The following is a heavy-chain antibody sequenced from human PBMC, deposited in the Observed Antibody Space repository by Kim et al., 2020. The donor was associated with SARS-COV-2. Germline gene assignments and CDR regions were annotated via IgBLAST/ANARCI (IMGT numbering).Heavy chain of an antibody. Sequence: GGSLRLSCAASGFTFDDFAMHWVRQGPGKGLEWVSGISWNSGSIGYADSVKGRFTISRENAKNSLYLQMNSLRAEDTAMYYCARSRYSSSYYEWYFDLWG. J-gene: IGHJ2*01. CDR3: ARSRYSSSYYEWYFDL. V-gene: IGHV3-9*01. D-gene: IGHD6-13*01. CDR2: ISWNSGSI. CDR1: GFTFDDFA.